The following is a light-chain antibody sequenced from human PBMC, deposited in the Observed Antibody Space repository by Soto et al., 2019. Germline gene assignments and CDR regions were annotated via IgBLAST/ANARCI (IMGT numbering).Light chain of an antibody. CDR1: SGDVGGHNY. V-gene: IGLV2-14*01. CDR3: SSYTSTNTKVV. CDR2: EVS. Sequence: QSALTQPASVSGSPGQSITISCTGTSGDVGGHNYVSWYQHYPGKAPKLMIYEVSYRPSGVSNRFSGSKSGNTASLTISGLQAEDEADYYCSSYTSTNTKVVFGGGTKVTVL. J-gene: IGLJ2*01.